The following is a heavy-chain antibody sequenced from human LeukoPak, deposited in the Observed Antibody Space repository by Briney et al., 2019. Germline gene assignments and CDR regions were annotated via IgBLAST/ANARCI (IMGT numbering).Heavy chain of an antibody. Sequence: PGGSLRLSCATSGFTLRYYQMNWVRQAPGGGLEWVSYINVVNGAIYYADAVKGRFTISGDIATNSVYLQMNSLRAEDTALYYCVRDGNRGYNMDVWGQGTAVTVSS. V-gene: IGHV3-48*01. J-gene: IGHJ6*02. CDR3: VRDGNRGYNMDV. CDR1: GFTLRYYQ. CDR2: INVVNGAI. D-gene: IGHD1-1*01.